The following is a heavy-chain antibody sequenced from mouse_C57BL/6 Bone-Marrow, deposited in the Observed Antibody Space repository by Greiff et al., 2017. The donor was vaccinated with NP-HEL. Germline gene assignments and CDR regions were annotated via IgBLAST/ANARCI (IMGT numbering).Heavy chain of an antibody. J-gene: IGHJ1*03. CDR3: ARGGYYYGSLWYFDV. CDR2: IYPGDGDT. V-gene: IGHV1-82*01. D-gene: IGHD1-1*01. CDR1: GYAFSSSW. Sequence: QVQLKQSGPELVKPGASVKISCKASGYAFSSSWMNWVKQRPGKGLEWIGRIYPGDGDTNYNGKFKGKATLTADKSSSTAYMQLSSLTSEDSAVYFCARGGYYYGSLWYFDVWGTGTTVTVSS.